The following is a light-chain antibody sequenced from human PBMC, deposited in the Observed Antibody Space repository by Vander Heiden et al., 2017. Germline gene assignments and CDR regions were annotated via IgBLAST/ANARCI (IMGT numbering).Light chain of an antibody. J-gene: IGKJ2*03. CDR2: AAS. Sequence: DIQMTQSPSSLSASVGDRVTITCRASQSISSYLNWYQQKPGKAPKLLIYAASSLQSGVPSRFSGSGSGTDFTLTSSRLQPEDFATYYHQHSSTNPYSVGQEIEIEIK. CDR1: QSISSY. V-gene: IGKV1-39*01. CDR3: QHSSTNPYS.